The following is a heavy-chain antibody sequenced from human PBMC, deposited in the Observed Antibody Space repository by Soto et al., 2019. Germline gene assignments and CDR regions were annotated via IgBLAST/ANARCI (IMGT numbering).Heavy chain of an antibody. CDR2: IKSKTDGGTT. V-gene: IGHV3-15*01. Sequence: EVQLVESGGGLVKPGGSLRLSCAASGFTFSNAWMSWVRQAPGKGVEWVGRIKSKTDGGTTDYGAPVKRRFTISRDDSKTMLYLQMNSLKTEDTAVYYCTTDITTVTDGGLSYYYYYMDVWGKATTVTVSS. D-gene: IGHD4-17*01. CDR3: TTDITTVTDGGLSYYYYYMDV. J-gene: IGHJ6*03. CDR1: GFTFSNAW.